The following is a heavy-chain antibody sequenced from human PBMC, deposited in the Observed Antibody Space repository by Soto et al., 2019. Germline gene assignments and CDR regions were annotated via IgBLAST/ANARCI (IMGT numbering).Heavy chain of an antibody. CDR2: IDSRGRTL. Sequence: PGGALRLSCVASGFTFSDYAMSGIRQAPGKGLEWLAFIDSRGRTLSYADSVRGRFTISRDNAENSVYLQMDSLRADDTAVYYCARQAARNYIDSWGQGNSVTVSS. CDR1: GFTFSDYA. CDR3: ARQAARNYIDS. D-gene: IGHD6-6*01. J-gene: IGHJ4*02. V-gene: IGHV3-11*01.